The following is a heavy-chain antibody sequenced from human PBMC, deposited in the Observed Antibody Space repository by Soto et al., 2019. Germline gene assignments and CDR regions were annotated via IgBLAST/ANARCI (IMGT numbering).Heavy chain of an antibody. CDR1: GFTFSSYA. J-gene: IGHJ5*01. CDR3: TKDWQLGS. D-gene: IGHD6-13*01. Sequence: GGSLRLSCAASGFTFSSYAMSWVRQAPGRGLEWVSAISGSGSSTYYADSVKGRFTISRDNSKNTLSLQMNNLRAEDTAVYYCTKDWQLGSWGKGTLATSPQ. CDR2: ISGSGSST. V-gene: IGHV3-23*01.